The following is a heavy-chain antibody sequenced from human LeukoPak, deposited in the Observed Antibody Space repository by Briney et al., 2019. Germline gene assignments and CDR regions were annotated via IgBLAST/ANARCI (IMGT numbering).Heavy chain of an antibody. CDR2: IYTSGST. J-gene: IGHJ4*02. Sequence: SETLSLTCTVSGGSISSCYWSWIRQPAGKGLEWIGRIYTSGSTNYNPSLKSRVTMSVDTSKNQFSLKLSSVTAADTAVYYCARERSYYDSSGYFYYFDYWGQGTLVTVSS. CDR1: GGSISSCY. D-gene: IGHD3-22*01. CDR3: ARERSYYDSSGYFYYFDY. V-gene: IGHV4-4*07.